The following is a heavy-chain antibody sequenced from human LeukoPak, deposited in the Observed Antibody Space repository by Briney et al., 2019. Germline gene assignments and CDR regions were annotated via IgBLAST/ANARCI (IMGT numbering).Heavy chain of an antibody. CDR1: GFTFSSYW. CDR3: TGPGGGGSHMAFDP. D-gene: IGHD2-15*01. Sequence: GGSLRLSCAASGFTFSSYWMHWARQSPGKGLVWVSCISGDGSNRRCADSVKGRFTISRDNAKDTLYLQLDSLRVEDTAVYYCTGPGGGGSHMAFDPWGQGTLATVSS. J-gene: IGHJ5*02. V-gene: IGHV3-74*01. CDR2: ISGDGSNR.